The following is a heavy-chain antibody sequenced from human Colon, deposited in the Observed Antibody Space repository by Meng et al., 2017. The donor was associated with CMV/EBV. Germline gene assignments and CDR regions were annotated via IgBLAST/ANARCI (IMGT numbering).Heavy chain of an antibody. D-gene: IGHD3-10*01. V-gene: IGHV3-30*02. Sequence: GGSLRLSCTASGFSFSDYAIHWVRQTPDTRLEWITYVRHIATDKYYADSVRGRFTISRDNSRNTVYLQMNSLRPEDTAIYYCAKDIGTWTRGYYFDYWGQGILVTVSS. CDR3: AKDIGTWTRGYYFDY. CDR1: GFSFSDYA. CDR2: VRHIATDK. J-gene: IGHJ4*02.